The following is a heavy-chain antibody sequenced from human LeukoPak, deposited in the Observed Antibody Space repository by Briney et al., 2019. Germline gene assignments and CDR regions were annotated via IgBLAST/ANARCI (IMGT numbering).Heavy chain of an antibody. J-gene: IGHJ5*02. V-gene: IGHV5-51*01. Sequence: GESLKISCKGSGNILTGYWIAWVRQMPGKGLEWMGIIYPGDSHTRYSPSFQGQVTISADKSISTAYLQWSSLKASDTAMYYCARRGYCSSSNCYENNWFDPWGQGTLVTVSS. CDR2: IYPGDSHT. D-gene: IGHD2-2*01. CDR3: ARRGYCSSSNCYENNWFDP. CDR1: GNILTGYW.